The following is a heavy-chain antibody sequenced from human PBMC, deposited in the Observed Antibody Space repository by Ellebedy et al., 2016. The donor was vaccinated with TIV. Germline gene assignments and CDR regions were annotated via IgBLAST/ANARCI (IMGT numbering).Heavy chain of an antibody. CDR1: GDSVSSNSAA. J-gene: IGHJ6*02. Sequence: SETLSLTXAISGDSVSSNSAAWNWIRQSPSRGLEWLGSTYYRSKWYNDYAVSVKSRITINPDTSKNQFSLQLNSVTPKDTAVYYCERDPAHQLVGFDYYYYGMDVWGQGTTVTVSS. V-gene: IGHV6-1*01. D-gene: IGHD6-13*01. CDR2: TYYRSKWYN. CDR3: ERDPAHQLVGFDYYYYGMDV.